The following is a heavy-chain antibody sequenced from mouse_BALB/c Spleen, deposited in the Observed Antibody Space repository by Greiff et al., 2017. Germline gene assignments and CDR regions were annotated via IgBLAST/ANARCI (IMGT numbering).Heavy chain of an antibody. CDR3: ARLGLAY. CDR2: IDPSDSYT. D-gene: IGHD4-1*01. CDR1: GYTFTSYW. Sequence: QVQLQQPGAELVKPGASVKLSCKASGYTFTSYWMHWVKQRPGQGLEWIGEIDPSDSYTNYNQKLKGKATLTVDKSSSTAYMQLSSLTSEDSAVYYCARLGLAYWGQGTLVTVSA. V-gene: IGHV1-69*02. J-gene: IGHJ3*01.